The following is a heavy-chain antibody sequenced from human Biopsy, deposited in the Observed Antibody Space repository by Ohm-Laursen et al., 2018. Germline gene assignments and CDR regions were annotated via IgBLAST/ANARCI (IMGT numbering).Heavy chain of an antibody. CDR2: IIPILHVP. V-gene: IGHV1-69*04. J-gene: IGHJ4*02. CDR3: ASLEDRTFDK. Sequence: SSVKVSCKASGGTSNSFAISWVRQAPGQGLEWMGRIIPILHVPTYAQSFQGRVTISADKSTSTAYMELSGLRSEDTAVYYCASLEDRTFDKWGQGTLVTVSS. CDR1: GGTSNSFA.